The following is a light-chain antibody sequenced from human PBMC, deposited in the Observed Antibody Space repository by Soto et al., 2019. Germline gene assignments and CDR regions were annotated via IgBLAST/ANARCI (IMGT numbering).Light chain of an antibody. CDR3: QAWDTSTVV. CDR2: QDT. CDR1: KLGNKY. V-gene: IGLV3-1*01. Sequence: ELTQPPSVSVSPGQTASITCSTDKLGNKYVCWYRQKPGQSPVLVIYQDTERPSGIPERFSGSNSGNTATLTISGTQPMDEADYYCQAWDTSTVVFGGGTKLTVL. J-gene: IGLJ2*01.